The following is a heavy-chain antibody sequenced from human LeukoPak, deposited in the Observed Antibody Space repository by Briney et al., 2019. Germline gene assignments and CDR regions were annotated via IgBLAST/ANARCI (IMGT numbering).Heavy chain of an antibody. Sequence: GGSLRLSCAASGFTFSSFSMNWVRQAPGKGLEWVSSISSGGYYLFYADSVKGRFTISRDNAQNSLYLQMNSLRAEDTAVYYCARDLNDSSGHWGQGTLVTVSS. CDR3: ARDLNDSSGH. CDR1: GFTFSSFS. V-gene: IGHV3-21*01. J-gene: IGHJ4*02. CDR2: ISSGGYYL. D-gene: IGHD3-22*01.